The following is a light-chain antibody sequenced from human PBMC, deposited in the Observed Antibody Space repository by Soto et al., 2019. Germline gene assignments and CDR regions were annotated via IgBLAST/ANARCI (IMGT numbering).Light chain of an antibody. J-gene: IGKJ1*01. CDR2: GAS. CDR1: QTVTRSY. V-gene: IGKV3-20*01. Sequence: DIVLSHCPATLCLSPGERETPSRGASQTVTRSYLAWYQQQPAQAPRLLIYGASTRATGIPPRFSGSGSGTAFSPTISRLEPEDFSVYYCQQYDSSPPVTFGQGTKVDIK. CDR3: QQYDSSPPVT.